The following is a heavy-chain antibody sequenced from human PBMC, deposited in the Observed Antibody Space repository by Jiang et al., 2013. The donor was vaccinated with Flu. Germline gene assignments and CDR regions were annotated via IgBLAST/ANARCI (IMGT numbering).Heavy chain of an antibody. J-gene: IGHJ6*02. CDR3: AALVVPAPIDLFASGNVVDA. CDR2: VFSNGGT. V-gene: IGHV4-61*02. CDR1: GGSISSGNNY. D-gene: IGHD2-2*01. Sequence: GPGLVKTSQTLSLTCTVSGGSISSGNNYWTWIRQPAGKGLEWIGRVFSNGGTNYNPSLKSRVTISLDTSKNQFSLKLSSVTAADTAVYYCAALVVPAPIDLFASGNVVDAWGQGTTVTVS.